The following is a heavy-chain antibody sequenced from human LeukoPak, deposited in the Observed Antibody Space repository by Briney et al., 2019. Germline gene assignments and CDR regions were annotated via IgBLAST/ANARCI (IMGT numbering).Heavy chain of an antibody. CDR1: GYSLTSYW. CDR3: AVGLPYYYYDSSGYAFDI. J-gene: IGHJ3*02. D-gene: IGHD3-22*01. Sequence: GESLKISCKGSGYSLTSYWIGWVRQMPGKGLEWMGIIYPGDSDTRYSPSFQGQVTISADKSISTAYLQWSSLKASDTAMYYCAVGLPYYYYDSSGYAFDIWGQGTMVTVSS. CDR2: IYPGDSDT. V-gene: IGHV5-51*01.